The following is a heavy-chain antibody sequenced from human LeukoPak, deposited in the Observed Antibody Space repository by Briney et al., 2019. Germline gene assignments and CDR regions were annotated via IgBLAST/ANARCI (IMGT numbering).Heavy chain of an antibody. CDR2: ISASGGSR. Sequence: PGKSLRLSCAASGFTFSNYAMNWVRQAPGKGLEWVLAISASGGSRFYTDSVKGRFTISRDNSKNTLFLLMNSLRVEDTAVYYCAKEMESSTWYIDYWGQGTLVSVSS. D-gene: IGHD6-13*01. J-gene: IGHJ4*02. V-gene: IGHV3-23*01. CDR3: AKEMESSTWYIDY. CDR1: GFTFSNYA.